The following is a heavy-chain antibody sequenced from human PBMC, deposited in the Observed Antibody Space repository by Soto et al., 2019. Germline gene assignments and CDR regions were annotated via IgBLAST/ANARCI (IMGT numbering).Heavy chain of an antibody. J-gene: IGHJ6*03. CDR3: ARGNQLRFLEWPNAYYYYYYYYMDV. CDR1: GGSFSGYY. D-gene: IGHD3-3*01. V-gene: IGHV4-34*01. CDR2: INHSGST. Sequence: SETLSLTCAVYGGSFSGYYWSWIRQPPGKGLEWIGEINHSGSTNYNPSLKSRVTISVDTSKNQFSLKLSSVTAADTAVYYCARGNQLRFLEWPNAYYYYYYYYMDVWGKGTTVTVSS.